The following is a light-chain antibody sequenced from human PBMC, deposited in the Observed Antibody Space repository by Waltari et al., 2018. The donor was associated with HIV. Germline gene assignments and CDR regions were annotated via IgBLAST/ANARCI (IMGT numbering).Light chain of an antibody. CDR2: YAS. CDR1: QSVSTF. V-gene: IGKV3-11*01. Sequence: EIVLTQSPATLSLSPGERATLSCRASQSVSTFLAWYQQKPGQAPRLLIEYASIRATGIPARFSGSGSGTDFTLTISSLEPEDFAVYYCQQRDNWPPAPTFGGGTKVEI. J-gene: IGKJ4*01. CDR3: QQRDNWPPAPT.